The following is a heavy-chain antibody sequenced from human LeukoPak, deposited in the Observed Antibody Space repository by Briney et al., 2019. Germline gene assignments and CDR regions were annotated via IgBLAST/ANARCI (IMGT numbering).Heavy chain of an antibody. V-gene: IGHV1-18*01. CDR3: ARERIRTSGYGMVV. Sequence: ASLKVSCKDSGYTFTNYAISWVRQAPGQGREWMGCIRTYNGDTNYAQKIQGRVTMTTDTSTSTAYMELRSLRSDDTAVYYCARERIRTSGYGMVVWGQGTTVTVSS. CDR2: IRTYNGDT. D-gene: IGHD1-14*01. J-gene: IGHJ6*01. CDR1: GYTFTNYA.